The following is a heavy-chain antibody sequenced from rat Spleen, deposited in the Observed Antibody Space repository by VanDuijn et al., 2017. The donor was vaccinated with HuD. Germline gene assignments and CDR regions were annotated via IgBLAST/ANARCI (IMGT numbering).Heavy chain of an antibody. D-gene: IGHD1-11*01. J-gene: IGHJ2*01. CDR1: GFTFNNYW. CDR2: ITNIAGRT. CDR3: ARRNYVGSFFDY. V-gene: IGHV5-31*01. Sequence: EVQLVESGGGLVQPGRSLKLSCIASGFTFNNYWMTWIRQAPGKGLEWVASITNIAGRTHYPDSVKGRFTISRDIAKSTLYLQMISLRSEDTATYYCARRNYVGSFFDYWGQGVMVTVSS.